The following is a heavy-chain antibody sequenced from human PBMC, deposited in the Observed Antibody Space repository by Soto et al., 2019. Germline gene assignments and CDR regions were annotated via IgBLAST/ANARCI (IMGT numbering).Heavy chain of an antibody. V-gene: IGHV3-23*01. Sequence: PGGSLRLSCAASGFTFSSYDMSWVRQAPGKRLEKVSTISGSGGSTYYADSVKGRFTISRDNSKNTLYLQMNSLRAEDPAVYYCAKGGSSWSRFDYWGQGTLVTVSS. D-gene: IGHD6-13*01. J-gene: IGHJ4*02. CDR3: AKGGSSWSRFDY. CDR2: ISGSGGST. CDR1: GFTFSSYD.